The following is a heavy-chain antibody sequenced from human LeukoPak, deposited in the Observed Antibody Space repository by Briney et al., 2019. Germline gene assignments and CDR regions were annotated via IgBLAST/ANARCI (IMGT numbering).Heavy chain of an antibody. V-gene: IGHV5-10-1*01. Sequence: HGESLKISCKGSGYSFTNYWINWVRQMPGKGLEWMGRIDPSDSYTNYSPSFQGHVTISADKSISTAYLQWSSLKASDTAMYYCARRYCSGGSCYSPVDYWGQGALVTVSS. D-gene: IGHD2-15*01. CDR3: ARRYCSGGSCYSPVDY. CDR1: GYSFTNYW. CDR2: IDPSDSYT. J-gene: IGHJ4*02.